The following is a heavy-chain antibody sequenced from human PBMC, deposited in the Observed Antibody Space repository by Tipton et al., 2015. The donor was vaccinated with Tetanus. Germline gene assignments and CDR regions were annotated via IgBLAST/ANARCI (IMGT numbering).Heavy chain of an antibody. CDR1: GGSMRSGTFY. V-gene: IGHV4-39*01. Sequence: LRLSCTVSGGSMRSGTFYWDWIRQSPGKGLEWIGNVYYNGNSLENPSLKGRVTLSLDKSKNRFSLKLRSVTAADTALYYCARSADNWFDPWGQGILVTVSS. J-gene: IGHJ5*01. CDR2: VYYNGNS. CDR3: ARSADNWFDP.